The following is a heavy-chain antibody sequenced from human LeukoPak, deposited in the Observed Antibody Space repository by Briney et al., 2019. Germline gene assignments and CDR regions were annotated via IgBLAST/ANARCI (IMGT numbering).Heavy chain of an antibody. CDR1: GGSISLNSYY. CDR2: IYYSGST. CDR3: ARKAVGPTSNYFDY. J-gene: IGHJ4*02. Sequence: SETLSLTCTVSGGSISLNSYYWSWIRQPPGKGLEWIGYIYYSGSTNYNPSLKSRVTMSVDTSKNQISLKLSSVTAADTAIYYCARKAVGPTSNYFDYWGQGTLVTVSS. V-gene: IGHV4-61*05. D-gene: IGHD1-26*01.